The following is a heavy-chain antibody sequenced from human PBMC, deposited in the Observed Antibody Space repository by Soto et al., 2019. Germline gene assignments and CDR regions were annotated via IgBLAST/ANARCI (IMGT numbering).Heavy chain of an antibody. CDR2: ISGSGGST. J-gene: IGHJ6*02. D-gene: IGHD6-13*01. V-gene: IGHV3-23*01. Sequence: GGSLRLSCAASGFTFSSYAMSWVRQAPGKGLEWVSAISGSGGSTYYADSVKGRFTISRDNSKNTLYLQMNSLRAEDTAVYYCSKVGYSSSSLGMVVWGQGTTVSVSS. CDR1: GFTFSSYA. CDR3: SKVGYSSSSLGMVV.